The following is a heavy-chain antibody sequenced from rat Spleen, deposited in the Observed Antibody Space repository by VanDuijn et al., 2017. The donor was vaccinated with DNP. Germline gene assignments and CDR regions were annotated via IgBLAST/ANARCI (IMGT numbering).Heavy chain of an antibody. CDR2: ISFDGVST. V-gene: IGHV5-20*01. J-gene: IGHJ3*01. CDR1: GFTFSDYY. Sequence: EVQLVESDGGLVQPGRSLKLSCAASGFTFSDYYMAWVRQAPTKGLEWVTTISFDGVSTYYRDSVKGRFTISRDNAESSLYLQMDSLRSEDTANYYCAKDIGGPFAYWGQGTLVTVSS. CDR3: AKDIGGPFAY.